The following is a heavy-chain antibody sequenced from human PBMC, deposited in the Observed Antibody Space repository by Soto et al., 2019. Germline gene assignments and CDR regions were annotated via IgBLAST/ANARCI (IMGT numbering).Heavy chain of an antibody. CDR3: ARALISSSWYGSDAFDI. J-gene: IGHJ3*02. CDR1: GGTFSSYA. V-gene: IGHV1-69*13. D-gene: IGHD6-13*01. CDR2: IIPIFGTA. Sequence: SVKVSCKASGGTFSSYAISWVRQAPGQGLEWMGGIIPIFGTANYAQKFQGRVTITADESTSTAYMELSSLRSEDTAVYYCARALISSSWYGSDAFDIWGQGTMVTVSS.